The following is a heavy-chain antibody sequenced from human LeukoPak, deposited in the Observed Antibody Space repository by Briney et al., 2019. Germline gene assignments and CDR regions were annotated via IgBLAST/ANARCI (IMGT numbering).Heavy chain of an antibody. CDR1: GFTFSSYG. CDR3: ARDFYIGEEDSSSLRPQIPWFDP. D-gene: IGHD6-13*01. CDR2: IWYDGSNK. V-gene: IGHV3-33*01. J-gene: IGHJ5*02. Sequence: GGSLRLSCAASGFTFSSYGMHWVRQAPGKGLEGVAVIWYDGSNKYYADSVKGRFTIPRDNSKNTLYLQMNSLRAEDTAVYYCARDFYIGEEDSSSLRPQIPWFDPWGQGTLVTVSS.